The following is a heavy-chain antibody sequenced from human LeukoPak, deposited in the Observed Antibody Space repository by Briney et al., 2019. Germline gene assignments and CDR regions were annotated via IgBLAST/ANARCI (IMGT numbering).Heavy chain of an antibody. CDR1: GYSFNNYW. D-gene: IGHD5-24*01. CDR2: IYPADSDT. J-gene: IGHJ4*02. CDR3: ARRKGDGYNSPFDY. Sequence: GESLKISCKGSGYSFNNYWIGWVRQMPGKGLEWMENIYPADSDTRYSPSFQGQVTISADKSITTAYLQWSSLRASDTAMYYCARRKGDGYNSPFDYWGQGTLVTVSS. V-gene: IGHV5-51*01.